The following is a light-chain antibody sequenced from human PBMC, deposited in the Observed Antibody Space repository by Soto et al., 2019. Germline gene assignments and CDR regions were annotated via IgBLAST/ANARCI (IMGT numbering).Light chain of an antibody. CDR2: AAS. CDR1: QDISSY. J-gene: IGKJ4*01. CDR3: QKLRSYPST. Sequence: DIQMTQSPSTLSASVVDRGTITCRASQDISSYLAWYQQKPGKAPTLLIYAASTLQSGVPSRFSGSGFGTDFTLTISSLQAEDFASYYCQKLRSYPSTCGGGTKGDIK. V-gene: IGKV1-9*01.